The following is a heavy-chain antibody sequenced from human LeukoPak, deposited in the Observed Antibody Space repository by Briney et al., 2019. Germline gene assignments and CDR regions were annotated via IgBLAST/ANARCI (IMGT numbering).Heavy chain of an antibody. J-gene: IGHJ5*02. CDR1: GFTFSSYA. CDR3: ARVATDGGGFDP. V-gene: IGHV3-48*01. D-gene: IGHD3-16*01. Sequence: PGGSLRLSCAASGFTFSSYAMSWVRQAPGKGLEWISYLSSDNTIYYADSVKGRFIISRDNAKDSLYLQMNSLRAEDTAVYYCARVATDGGGFDPWGQGTLVTVSS. CDR2: LSSDNTI.